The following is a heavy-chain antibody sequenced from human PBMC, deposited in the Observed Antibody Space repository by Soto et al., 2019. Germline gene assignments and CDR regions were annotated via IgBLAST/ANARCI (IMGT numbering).Heavy chain of an antibody. CDR3: ARGGYDSSGYPIGY. CDR2: INTGNGNT. CDR1: GYTFTINS. V-gene: IGHV1-3*04. J-gene: IGHJ4*02. Sequence: ASVKVSCKASGYTFTINSMHWVRQAPGQRLEWMGWINTGNGNTKYSQKFQGRVTITRDTSATTAYMELSSLRSEDTAVYYCARGGYDSSGYPIGYWGQGTLVXVSS. D-gene: IGHD3-22*01.